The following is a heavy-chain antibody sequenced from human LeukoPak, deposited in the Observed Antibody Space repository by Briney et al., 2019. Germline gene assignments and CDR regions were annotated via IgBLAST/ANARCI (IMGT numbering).Heavy chain of an antibody. CDR3: ARAVITFGGVVAKGFDC. CDR1: GGSFSSYY. J-gene: IGHJ4*02. Sequence: SETLSLTCTVSGGSFSSYYWSWIRQPPGKGLEWIGYIYYSGSTDYNPSLKSRVTISIDTSKNQLSLNLSSVTAADTAVYYCARAVITFGGVVAKGFDCWGQGTLVTVSS. V-gene: IGHV4-59*01. D-gene: IGHD3-16*02. CDR2: IYYSGST.